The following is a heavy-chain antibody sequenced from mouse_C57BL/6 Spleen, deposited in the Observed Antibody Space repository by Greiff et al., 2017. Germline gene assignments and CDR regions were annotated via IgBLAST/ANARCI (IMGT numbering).Heavy chain of an antibody. Sequence: EVHLVESGGGLVKPGGSLKLSCAASGFTFSSYAMSWVRQTPEKRLERVATISDGGSYTYYPDNVKGRFTISRDNAKNNLYLQMSHLKSEDTAMYYCARGVYGSPAFAYWGQGTLVTVSA. V-gene: IGHV5-4*01. J-gene: IGHJ3*01. CDR2: ISDGGSYT. CDR3: ARGVYGSPAFAY. CDR1: GFTFSSYA. D-gene: IGHD1-1*01.